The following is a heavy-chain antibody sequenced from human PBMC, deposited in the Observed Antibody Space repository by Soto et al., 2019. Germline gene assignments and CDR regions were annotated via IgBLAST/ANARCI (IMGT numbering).Heavy chain of an antibody. CDR3: ARDLEIFGVVIMGYYYYGMDV. D-gene: IGHD3-3*01. Sequence: ASVKVSCKASGYTFTSYYMHWVRQAPGQGLEWMGIINPSGGSTSYAQKFQGRVTMTRDTSTSTVYMELSSLRSEDTAVYYCARDLEIFGVVIMGYYYYGMDVWGQGTTVNVSS. CDR2: INPSGGST. CDR1: GYTFTSYY. J-gene: IGHJ6*02. V-gene: IGHV1-46*01.